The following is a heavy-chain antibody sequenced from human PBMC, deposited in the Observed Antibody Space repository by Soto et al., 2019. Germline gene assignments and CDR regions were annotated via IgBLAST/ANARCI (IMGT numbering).Heavy chain of an antibody. CDR2: ISSSSSYI. V-gene: IGHV3-21*01. Sequence: EVQLVESGGGLVKPGGSLRLSCAASGFTFSSYSMNWVRQAPGKGLEWVSSISSSSSYIYYADSVKGRFTISRDNAKNSLYLQMNSLRAEDTAVYYCARDLGPNWFDPWGQGTLSPSPQ. CDR3: ARDLGPNWFDP. J-gene: IGHJ5*02. CDR1: GFTFSSYS.